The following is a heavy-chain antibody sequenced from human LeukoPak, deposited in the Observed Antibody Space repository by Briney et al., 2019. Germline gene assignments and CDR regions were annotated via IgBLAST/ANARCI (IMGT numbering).Heavy chain of an antibody. CDR2: INHSGST. V-gene: IGHV4-34*01. CDR3: ARGRGYNAFDF. Sequence: SETLSLTCAVYGGSFSGYYWRWIRQPSGKGLEWIGEINHSGSTNYKPSLKSRVTISVDTSKNQFSLKLSSVTAADTAVYYCARGRGYNAFDFWGQGTMVTVSA. CDR1: GGSFSGYY. J-gene: IGHJ3*01. D-gene: IGHD5-18*01.